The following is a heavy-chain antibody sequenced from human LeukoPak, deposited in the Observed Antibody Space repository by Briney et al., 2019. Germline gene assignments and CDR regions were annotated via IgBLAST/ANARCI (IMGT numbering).Heavy chain of an antibody. CDR3: AREGIAAAADY. D-gene: IGHD6-13*01. J-gene: IGHJ4*02. V-gene: IGHV3-21*01. CDR2: ISSSSSYI. Sequence: GGSLRLSCAASGFTFCSYSMNWVRQAPGKGLEWVSSISSSSSYIYYADSVKGRFTISRDNAKNSLYLQMNSLRAEDTAVYYCAREGIAAAADYWGQGTLVTVSS. CDR1: GFTFCSYS.